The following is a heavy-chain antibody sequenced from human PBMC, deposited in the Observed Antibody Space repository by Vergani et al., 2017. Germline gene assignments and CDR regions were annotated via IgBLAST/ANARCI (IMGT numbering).Heavy chain of an antibody. J-gene: IGHJ4*02. D-gene: IGHD1-26*01. CDR2: ISWNSGSI. CDR1: GFTFDDYA. Sequence: EVQLVESGGGLVQPGRSLRLSCAASGFTFDDYAMHWVRQAPGKGLEWVSGISWNSGSIGYADSVKGRFTLSRDNAKNSLYLQMNSLRAEDTALYYCAKDILVGATVVQGGDFDYWGQGTLVTVSS. CDR3: AKDILVGATVVQGGDFDY. V-gene: IGHV3-9*01.